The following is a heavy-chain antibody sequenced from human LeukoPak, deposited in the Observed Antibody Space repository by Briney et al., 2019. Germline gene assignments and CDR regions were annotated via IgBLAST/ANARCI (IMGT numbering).Heavy chain of an antibody. D-gene: IGHD5-18*01. J-gene: IGHJ4*02. Sequence: PGGSLRLSCAASGFTVSSNYMTWVRQAPGKGLEWVSVIYSGGSTYYADSVKGRFTISSDNSKNTLYLQMNSLRAEDTAVYYCARALYSSGYFDYWGQGTLVTVSS. CDR1: GFTVSSNY. CDR2: IYSGGST. V-gene: IGHV3-53*01. CDR3: ARALYSSGYFDY.